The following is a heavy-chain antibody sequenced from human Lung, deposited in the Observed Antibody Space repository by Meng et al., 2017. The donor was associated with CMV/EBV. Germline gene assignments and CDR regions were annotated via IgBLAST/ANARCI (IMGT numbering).Heavy chain of an antibody. Sequence: SCAASGFTFSSYGMHWVRQAPGKGLEWVAVISYDGSNKYYADSVKGRFTISRDNSKNTLYLQMNSLRAEDTAVYYCAREGMDCSGGSCSRVRHYYYGMDVWXQGTXVTVSS. V-gene: IGHV3-33*01. CDR1: GFTFSSYG. CDR3: AREGMDCSGGSCSRVRHYYYGMDV. J-gene: IGHJ6*02. CDR2: ISYDGSNK. D-gene: IGHD2-15*01.